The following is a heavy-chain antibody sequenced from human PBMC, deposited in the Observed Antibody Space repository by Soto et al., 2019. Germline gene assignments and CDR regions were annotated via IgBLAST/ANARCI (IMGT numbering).Heavy chain of an antibody. CDR2: IIPILGIA. CDR1: GGTFSSYT. J-gene: IGHJ4*02. D-gene: IGHD6-13*01. V-gene: IGHV1-69*02. Sequence: QVQLVQSGAEVKKPGSSVKVSCKASGGTFSSYTISWVRQAPGQGLEWMGRIIPILGIANYAQKLQGRVTITADKSTSTAYMELSSLRSEDTAVYYCAEGYSSSWSDYWGQGTLVTVSS. CDR3: AEGYSSSWSDY.